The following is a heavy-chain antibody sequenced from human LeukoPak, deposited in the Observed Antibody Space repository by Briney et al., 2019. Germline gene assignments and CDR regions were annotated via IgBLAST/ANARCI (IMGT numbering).Heavy chain of an antibody. V-gene: IGHV3-20*01. CDR3: ARVTSSGPPSGAFDI. D-gene: IGHD6-19*01. J-gene: IGHJ3*02. CDR1: GFTFDDYG. Sequence: GGSLRLSCAASGFTFDDYGMSWVRQAPGKGLEWVSGINWNGGSTGYADSVKGRFTISRDNAKNSLYLQVNSLRAEDTALYHCARVTSSGPPSGAFDIWGQGTMVTVSS. CDR2: INWNGGST.